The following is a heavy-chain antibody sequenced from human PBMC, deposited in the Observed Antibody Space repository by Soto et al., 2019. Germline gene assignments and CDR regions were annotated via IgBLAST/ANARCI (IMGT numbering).Heavy chain of an antibody. Sequence: QVQLQESGPGLVKPSQTLSLTCTVSGGSISSGGYYWSWIRQHPGKGLEWIGYIYYSGRTYYNPSLKSRVNISIDTSKNQFSPKLSSVTAADTAVYYCARGLNSSGYYYYTSYVFDYWGQGTLVTVSS. CDR3: ARGLNSSGYYYYTSYVFDY. CDR1: GGSISSGGYY. J-gene: IGHJ4*02. D-gene: IGHD3-22*01. CDR2: IYYSGRT. V-gene: IGHV4-31*03.